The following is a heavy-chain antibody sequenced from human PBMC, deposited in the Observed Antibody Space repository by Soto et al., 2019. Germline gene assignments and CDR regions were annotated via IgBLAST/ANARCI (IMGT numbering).Heavy chain of an antibody. J-gene: IGHJ4*02. CDR3: ARGESGYSYGPALN. D-gene: IGHD5-18*01. CDR2: IYYSGST. Sequence: SETLSLTCTVSGGSISSGDYYWSWTRQPPGKGLEWIGYIYYSGSTYYNPSLKSRVTISVDTSKNQFSLKLSSVTAADTAVYYCARGESGYSYGPALNWGQGTLVTVSS. V-gene: IGHV4-30-4*01. CDR1: GGSISSGDYY.